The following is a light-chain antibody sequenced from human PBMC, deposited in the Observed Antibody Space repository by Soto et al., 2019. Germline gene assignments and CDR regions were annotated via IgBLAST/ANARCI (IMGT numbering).Light chain of an antibody. CDR1: QDIAGY. V-gene: IGKV1D-12*01. CDR3: QQAYILPIT. J-gene: IGKJ5*01. Sequence: DIPVTQSPSSVSASVGDRVTITCRASQDIAGYLAWYQHKPGRAPELLIRAASSLQSGVPSRFSGSGSGTDFTLTINTLQHEDFATYYCQQAYILPITFGQETRLHI. CDR2: AAS.